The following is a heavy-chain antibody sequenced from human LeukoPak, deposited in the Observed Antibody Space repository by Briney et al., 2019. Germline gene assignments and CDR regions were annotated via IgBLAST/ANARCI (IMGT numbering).Heavy chain of an antibody. J-gene: IGHJ3*02. V-gene: IGHV1-69*04. CDR1: GGTFSSYA. Sequence: ASVKVSCKASGGTFSSYAISWVRQVPGQGLEWMGRIIPILGIANYAQKFQGRVTITADKSTSTAYMELSSLRSEDTAVYYCASLAETADSWDAFDIWGQGTMVTVSS. CDR2: IIPILGIA. D-gene: IGHD1-14*01. CDR3: ASLAETADSWDAFDI.